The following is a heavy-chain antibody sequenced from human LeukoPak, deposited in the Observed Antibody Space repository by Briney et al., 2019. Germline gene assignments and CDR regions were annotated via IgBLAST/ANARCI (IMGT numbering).Heavy chain of an antibody. CDR3: AKDREAGAY. V-gene: IGHV3-23*01. Sequence: SLSPSCVLSALTLSSYAMSWVRQAPGKWLGWVSAIGGSGGSTYYADSVKGRFTISRDNSKNTLYLQMNSLRAEDTAVYYCAKDREAGAYWGQGTLVTVSS. CDR1: ALTLSSYA. CDR2: IGGSGGST. J-gene: IGHJ4*02.